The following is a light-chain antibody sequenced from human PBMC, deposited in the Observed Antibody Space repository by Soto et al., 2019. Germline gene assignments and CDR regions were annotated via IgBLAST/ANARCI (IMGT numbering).Light chain of an antibody. J-gene: IGLJ1*01. CDR1: GSDGGAYNL. V-gene: IGLV2-23*02. CDR3: CSCARTVGYV. CDR2: EVN. Sequence: TGSDGGAYNLVSWYQQHPGKAPKLIICEVNTRPSGISNRFSGSKSGDTASLTISWLLAEDEADYYCCSCARTVGYVVGTVTKLTV.